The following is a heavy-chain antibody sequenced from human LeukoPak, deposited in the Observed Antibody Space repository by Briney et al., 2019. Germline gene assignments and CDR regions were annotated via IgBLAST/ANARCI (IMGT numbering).Heavy chain of an antibody. V-gene: IGHV1-24*01. D-gene: IGHD3-3*01. J-gene: IGHJ5*02. Sequence: GASVKVSCKVSGYTLTELSMHWVRQAPGKGLEWMGGFDPEDGETIYAQKFQGRVTITADKSTSTAYMELSSLRSEDTAVYYCARDSSDLDEWLLSNWFDPWGQGTLVTVSS. CDR1: GYTLTELS. CDR3: ARDSSDLDEWLLSNWFDP. CDR2: FDPEDGET.